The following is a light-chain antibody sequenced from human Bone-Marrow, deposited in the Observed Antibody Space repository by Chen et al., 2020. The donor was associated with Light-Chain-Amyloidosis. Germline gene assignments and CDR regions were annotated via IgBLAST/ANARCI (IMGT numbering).Light chain of an antibody. CDR1: DLPTKY. V-gene: IGLV3-25*03. CDR3: QSADSSGTYEVI. CDR2: RDT. Sequence: SYDLTQPPSVSVSPGQTARITCSGDDLPTKYAYWYQQNQGQAPVLVIHRDTERHWWISERFSGSSAGTTETLTKSGVQAEDEADYHCQSADSSGTYEVIFGGGTKLTVL. J-gene: IGLJ2*01.